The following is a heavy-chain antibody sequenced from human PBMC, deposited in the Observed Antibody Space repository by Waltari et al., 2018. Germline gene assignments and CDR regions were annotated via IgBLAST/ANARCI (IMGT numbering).Heavy chain of an antibody. CDR1: GVTFSSYA. CDR2: IIPIFETE. J-gene: IGHJ4*02. V-gene: IGHV1-69*15. CDR3: ARDGCSGGSCYQGDY. D-gene: IGHD2-15*01. Sequence: QVQLVQSGAEVKKPGSSVNVSCKASGVTFSSYALSWVPQAPGQGLEWMGRIIPIFETENYGQEFQGRITVTADESTSTAYMELGSLGSEDTAVYYCARDGCSGGSCYQGDYWGQGTLVTVSS.